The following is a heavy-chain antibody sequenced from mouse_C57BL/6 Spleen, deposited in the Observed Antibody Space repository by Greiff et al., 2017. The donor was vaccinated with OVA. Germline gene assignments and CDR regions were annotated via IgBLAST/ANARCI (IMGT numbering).Heavy chain of an antibody. J-gene: IGHJ2*01. V-gene: IGHV5-6*01. CDR2: ISSGGSYT. Sequence: EVMLVESGGDLVKPGGSLKLSCAASGFTFSSYGMSWVRQTPDKRLEWVATISSGGSYTYYPDSVKGRFTISRDNAKNTLYLQMSSLKSEDTAMYYCARQGPGGRFDYWGQGTTLTVSS. CDR1: GFTFSSYG. CDR3: ARQGPGGRFDY.